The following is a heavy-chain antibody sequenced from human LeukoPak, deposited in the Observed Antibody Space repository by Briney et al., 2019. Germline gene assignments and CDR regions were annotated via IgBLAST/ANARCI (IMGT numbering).Heavy chain of an antibody. CDR1: GFTFSNSD. CDR3: ASSLKVYGSGSRIDY. D-gene: IGHD3-10*01. J-gene: IGHJ4*02. V-gene: IGHV3-11*01. Sequence: GGSLRLSCATSGFTFSNSDMNWVRQAPGKGLEWVSYISSSGSTIYYADSVKGRFTISRDNAKNSLYLQMNSLRAEDTAVYYCASSLKVYGSGSRIDYWGQGTLVTVSS. CDR2: ISSSGSTI.